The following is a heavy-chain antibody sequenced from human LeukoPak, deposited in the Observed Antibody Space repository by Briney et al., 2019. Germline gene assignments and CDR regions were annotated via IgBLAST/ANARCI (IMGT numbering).Heavy chain of an antibody. CDR2: INPNSGGT. CDR1: GYTFTGYY. D-gene: IGHD3-3*01. Sequence: ASVKVSCKASGYTFTGYYMHWVRQAPGQGLEWMGRINPNSGGTNYAQKFQGRVTMTRDTSISTAYMELSRLRSDDTAVYYCASWAEMIFGVVTPDYWGQETLVTVSS. J-gene: IGHJ4*02. CDR3: ASWAEMIFGVVTPDY. V-gene: IGHV1-2*06.